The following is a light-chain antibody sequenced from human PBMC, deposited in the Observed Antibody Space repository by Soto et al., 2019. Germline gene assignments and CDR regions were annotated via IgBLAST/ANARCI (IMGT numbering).Light chain of an antibody. J-gene: IGKJ1*01. CDR2: AAS. Sequence: ILKTAAPSAVSASVWDRLTITCRPRQGISNGLDWFQQIPGKVPTRLISAASSLQSGVLSRFSGSGSGTQFTLTISNMHPEDFATHNGLQPNSYRWTFGKGTNVDIK. CDR3: LQPNSYRWT. V-gene: IGKV1-17*03. CDR1: QGISNG.